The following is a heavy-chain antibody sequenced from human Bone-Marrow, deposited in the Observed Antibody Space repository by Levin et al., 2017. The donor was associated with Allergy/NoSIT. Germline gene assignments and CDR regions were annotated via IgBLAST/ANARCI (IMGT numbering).Heavy chain of an antibody. CDR1: GFTFSGYW. V-gene: IGHV3-7*01. J-gene: IGHJ6*02. Sequence: GGSLRLSCASSGFTFSGYWMAWVRQAPGNGLEWVANINRDGGDGYYVDSVKGRFTISRDNARNSLDLQMNSLRVEDTAVYYCASWAMFYYDGSDFDYFYYGMDVWGQGTTVTVSS. D-gene: IGHD3-16*01. CDR3: ASWAMFYYDGSDFDYFYYGMDV. CDR2: INRDGGDG.